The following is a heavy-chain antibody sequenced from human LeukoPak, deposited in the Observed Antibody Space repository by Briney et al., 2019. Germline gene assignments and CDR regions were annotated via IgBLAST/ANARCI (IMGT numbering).Heavy chain of an antibody. D-gene: IGHD1-26*01. V-gene: IGHV3-7*01. J-gene: IGHJ4*02. Sequence: GGSLRLSCAASGFTFSSYWMSWVRQAPGKGLEWVANIKQDGSEKYYVDSVKGRFTISRDNAKNSPYLQMNSLRAEDTAVYYCARPRRKGATLFFDYWGQGTLVTVSS. CDR2: IKQDGSEK. CDR3: ARPRRKGATLFFDY. CDR1: GFTFSSYW.